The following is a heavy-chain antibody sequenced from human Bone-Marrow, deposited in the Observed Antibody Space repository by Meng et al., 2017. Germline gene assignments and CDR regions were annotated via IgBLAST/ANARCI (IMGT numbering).Heavy chain of an antibody. V-gene: IGHV4-30-4*08. CDR3: ARYCSSTSCHNWFDP. CDR1: GSSISNDEIY. J-gene: IGHJ5*02. D-gene: IGHD2-2*02. CDR2: MHYNGIT. Sequence: QVQLQESGPGLVKPFQTLFLTLTVSGSSISNDEIYLSLIRQSPGEGLEWIGYMHYNGITYYNPSLRSRATMLVDTSKNEFSLKLSSVTAADTAVYYCARYCSSTSCHNWFDPWGQGILVTVSS.